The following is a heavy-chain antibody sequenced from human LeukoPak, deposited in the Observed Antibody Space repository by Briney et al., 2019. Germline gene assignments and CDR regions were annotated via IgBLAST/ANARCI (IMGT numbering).Heavy chain of an antibody. CDR1: GFTFSISA. J-gene: IGHJ4*02. Sequence: GGSLRLSCAASGFTFSISAMSWVRQAPGKGLEWVSAISGSGGSTYYADSVKGRFTISRDNSKNTLYLQMNSLRAEDTAVYYCAKDGGYSSGWYLYWGQGTLVTVSS. CDR2: ISGSGGST. CDR3: AKDGGYSSGWYLY. V-gene: IGHV3-23*01. D-gene: IGHD6-19*01.